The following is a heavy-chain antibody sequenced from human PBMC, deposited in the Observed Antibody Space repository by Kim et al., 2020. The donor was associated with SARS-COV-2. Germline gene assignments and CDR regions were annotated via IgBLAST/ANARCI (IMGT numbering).Heavy chain of an antibody. CDR1: GFTFTSSA. D-gene: IGHD1-26*01. V-gene: IGHV1-58*01. CDR2: IVVGSGNT. J-gene: IGHJ3*02. Sequence: SVKVSCKASGFTFTSSAVQWVRQARGQRLEWIGWIVVGSGNTNYAQKFQERVTITRDMSTSTAYMELSSLRSEDTAVYYCAADPVAPGRYSGSYYPAFDIWGQGTMVTVSS. CDR3: AADPVAPGRYSGSYYPAFDI.